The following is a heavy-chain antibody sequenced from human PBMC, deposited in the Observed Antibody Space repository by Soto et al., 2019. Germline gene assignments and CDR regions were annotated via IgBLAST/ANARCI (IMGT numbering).Heavy chain of an antibody. CDR1: GGSISSYY. J-gene: IGHJ6*03. CDR3: ARGIQLWSRPYYYYLDV. D-gene: IGHD5-18*01. Sequence: PSETLSLTCTVSGGSISSYYWSWIRQPPGKGLEWIGYVYYSGSTNYNPSLKSRVTISVDTSKNQFSLKLSSVTAADTAVYYCARGIQLWSRPYYYYLDVWGKGTTVTSP. V-gene: IGHV4-59*01. CDR2: VYYSGST.